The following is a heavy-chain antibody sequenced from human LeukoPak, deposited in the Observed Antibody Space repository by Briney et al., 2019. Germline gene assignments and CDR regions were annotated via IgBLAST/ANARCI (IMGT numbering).Heavy chain of an antibody. V-gene: IGHV3-7*04. CDR3: ARDVPNPDYGDPEDAFDI. CDR1: GFTFSSYW. Sequence: GGSLRLSCAASGFTFSSYWMSWVRQAPGKGLEWVANIKQDGSEKYYVDSVKGRFTISRDNAKNSLYLQMNSLRAEDTAVYYRARDVPNPDYGDPEDAFDIWGQGTMVTVSS. D-gene: IGHD4-17*01. J-gene: IGHJ3*02. CDR2: IKQDGSEK.